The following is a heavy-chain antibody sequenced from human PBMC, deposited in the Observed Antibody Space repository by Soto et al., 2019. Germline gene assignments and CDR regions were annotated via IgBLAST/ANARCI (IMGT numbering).Heavy chain of an antibody. CDR2: IIPIFGTA. V-gene: IGHV1-69*13. CDR1: GGTFSSYA. J-gene: IGHJ4*02. CDR3: ARDRGSYNEAFDY. D-gene: IGHD1-26*01. Sequence: SVKVSCKASGGTFSSYAISWVRQAPGQGLEWMGGIIPIFGTANYAQKFQGRVTITADESTSTAYMELSSLRSEDTAVYYCARDRGSYNEAFDYWGQGTLVTVYS.